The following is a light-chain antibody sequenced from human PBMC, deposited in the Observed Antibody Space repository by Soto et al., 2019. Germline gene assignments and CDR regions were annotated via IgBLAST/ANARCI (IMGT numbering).Light chain of an antibody. Sequence: QSALTQPASVSGSPGHSITISCTGTSSDIGSYNYVSWYQQHPGKAPKLMIYDVNNRPSGVSNRFSGSKSGNTASLTISGLQAEDEADYYCSSYTGSSTPYVFGAGTKVTVL. J-gene: IGLJ1*01. CDR1: SSDIGSYNY. CDR2: DVN. V-gene: IGLV2-14*01. CDR3: SSYTGSSTPYV.